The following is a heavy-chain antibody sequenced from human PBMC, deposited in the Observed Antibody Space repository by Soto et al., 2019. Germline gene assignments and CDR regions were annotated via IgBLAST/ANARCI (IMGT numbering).Heavy chain of an antibody. CDR2: IYYSGST. CDR1: GGSISSSSYY. CDR3: AIPYCSGGSCYSAVDY. Sequence: QLQLQESGPGLVKPSETLSLTCTVSGGSISSSSYYWGWIRQPPGKGLEWIGSIYYSGSTYYNPSLKSRVTISVDTSKNQFSLKLSSVTAADTAVYYCAIPYCSGGSCYSAVDYWGQGTLVTVSS. D-gene: IGHD2-15*01. V-gene: IGHV4-39*01. J-gene: IGHJ4*02.